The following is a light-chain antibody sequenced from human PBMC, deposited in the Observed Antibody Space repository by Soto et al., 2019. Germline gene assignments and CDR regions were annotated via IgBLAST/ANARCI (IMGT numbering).Light chain of an antibody. CDR1: SSDVGAYNY. CDR2: EVS. Sequence: QSALTQPPSASGSPGQSVTISCTGSSSDVGAYNYVSWFQQHPGEAPKVMIYEVSKRPSGVPDRFSGSKSGNMASLTVSGLQAEDEADYYCSSYGGSNNHVVFGGGTKLTVL. CDR3: SSYGGSNNHVV. J-gene: IGLJ2*01. V-gene: IGLV2-8*01.